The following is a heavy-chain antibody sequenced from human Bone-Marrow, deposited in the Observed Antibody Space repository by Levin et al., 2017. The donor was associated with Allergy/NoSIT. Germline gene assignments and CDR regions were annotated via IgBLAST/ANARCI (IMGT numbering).Heavy chain of an antibody. V-gene: IGHV4-31*03. CDR3: ARDVKDYYGSGSTLNDAFDI. CDR2: IYYSGST. CDR1: GGSISSGGYY. D-gene: IGHD3-10*01. J-gene: IGHJ3*02. Sequence: ASETLSLTCTVSGGSISSGGYYWSWIRQHPGKGLEWIGYIYYSGSTYYNPSLKSRVTISVDTSKNQFSLKLSSVTAADTAVYYCARDVKDYYGSGSTLNDAFDIWGQGTMVTVSS.